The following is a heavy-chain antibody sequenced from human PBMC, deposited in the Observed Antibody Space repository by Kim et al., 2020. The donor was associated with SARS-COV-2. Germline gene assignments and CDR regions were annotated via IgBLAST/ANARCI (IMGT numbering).Heavy chain of an antibody. Sequence: GGSLRLSCAASGFTFSSYGMHWVRQAPGKGLEWVAVISYDGSNKYYADSVKGRFTISRDNSKNTLYLQMNSLRAEDTAVYYCAKGGNYYDSSGYFAGLKEYWGQGTLVTGAS. D-gene: IGHD3-22*01. CDR3: AKGGNYYDSSGYFAGLKEY. CDR1: GFTFSSYG. V-gene: IGHV3-30*18. J-gene: IGHJ4*02. CDR2: ISYDGSNK.